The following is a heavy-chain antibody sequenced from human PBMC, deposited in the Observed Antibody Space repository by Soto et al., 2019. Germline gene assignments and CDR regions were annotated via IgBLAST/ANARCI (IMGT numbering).Heavy chain of an antibody. V-gene: IGHV3-15*01. D-gene: IGHD5-18*01. J-gene: IGHJ4*02. CDR3: SHGYYQYFNS. CDR1: GFSFSDVW. CDR2: IKRTTDGGIT. Sequence: GGSLRLSCAASGFSFSDVWMSWVRQAPGKGLEWVGRIKRTTDGGITEFAAPFKGRFSISRDDSKNMLFLHLNSLKAEDTAVYYCSHGYYQYFNSWGQGTLVTVSS.